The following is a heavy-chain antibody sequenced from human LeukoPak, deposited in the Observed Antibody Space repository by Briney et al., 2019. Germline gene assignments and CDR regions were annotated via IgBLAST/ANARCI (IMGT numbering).Heavy chain of an antibody. V-gene: IGHV3-48*03. CDR3: ARNYYYGMAV. J-gene: IGHJ6*02. Sequence: GGSLRLSCAASGFTFSSYEMNWVRQAPGKGLEWVSYISSSGSAIYYADSVKGRFTISRDNAKNSLYLQMNSLRAEDTAVYYCARNYYYGMAVWGLGTTVTVSS. CDR1: GFTFSSYE. CDR2: ISSSGSAI.